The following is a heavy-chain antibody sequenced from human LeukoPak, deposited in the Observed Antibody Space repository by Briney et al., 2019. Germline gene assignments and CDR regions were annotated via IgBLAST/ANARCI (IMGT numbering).Heavy chain of an antibody. CDR2: ISGGSDHI. D-gene: IGHD6-19*01. Sequence: PGGSLRLSCAASGFTFSTYNMYWVRQAPGKGLGWVSSISGGSDHIYYADPVKGRFTISRDNAKNSLYLQMNSLRAEDTAVYYCARIGSGWYWDYWGQGTLVTVSS. CDR3: ARIGSGWYWDY. J-gene: IGHJ4*02. V-gene: IGHV3-21*01. CDR1: GFTFSTYN.